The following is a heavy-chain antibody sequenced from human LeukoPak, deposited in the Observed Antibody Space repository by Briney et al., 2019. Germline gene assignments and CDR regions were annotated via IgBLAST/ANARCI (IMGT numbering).Heavy chain of an antibody. CDR3: ADLRSSSIDY. D-gene: IGHD6-6*01. Sequence: GGSLRLSCAVSGFTFSNSYMSWIRQPPGKGLGLVSYISGGGNTIYYADSVRGRFTISGDNAKNSLYLQMNSLRAEDTAMYYCADLRSSSIDYWGQGTLVTVSS. J-gene: IGHJ4*02. CDR1: GFTFSNSY. V-gene: IGHV3-11*01. CDR2: ISGGGNTI.